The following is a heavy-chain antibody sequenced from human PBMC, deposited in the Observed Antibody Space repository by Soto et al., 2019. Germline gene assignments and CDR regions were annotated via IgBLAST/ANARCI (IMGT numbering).Heavy chain of an antibody. CDR3: ARQGLLEYFDY. CDR2: IFYTWTT. D-gene: IGHD1-1*01. V-gene: IGHV4-39*01. CDR1: SGSISDSDFY. J-gene: IGHJ4*02. Sequence: QLQLQESGPGLVKPSETLSLICTVSSGSISDSDFYWGWIRQPPGKGLEWIGSIFYTWTTYSNPSLESRVTISIDTSKNQFSLKLTSLTAADTAAYYCARQGLLEYFDYWGQGTLVTVSS.